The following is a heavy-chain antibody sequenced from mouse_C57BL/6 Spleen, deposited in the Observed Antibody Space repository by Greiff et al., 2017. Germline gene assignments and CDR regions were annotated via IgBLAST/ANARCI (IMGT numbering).Heavy chain of an antibody. V-gene: IGHV1-52*01. Sequence: QVQLKQPGAELVRPGSSVKLSCKASGYTFTSYWMHWVKQRPIQGLEWIGNIDPSDSETHYNQKFKDKATLTVDKSSSTAYMQLSSLTSEDSAVYYCAGSSYGYFDVWGTGTTVTVSS. CDR1: GYTFTSYW. J-gene: IGHJ1*03. D-gene: IGHD1-1*01. CDR3: AGSSYGYFDV. CDR2: IDPSDSET.